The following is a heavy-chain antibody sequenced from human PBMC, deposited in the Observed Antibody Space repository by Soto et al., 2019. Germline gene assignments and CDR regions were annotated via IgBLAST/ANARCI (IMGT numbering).Heavy chain of an antibody. CDR1: GFTYSNAW. CDR2: IKSKTVGGTT. D-gene: IGHD2-15*01. CDR3: TTGGRSGWVSYYFDY. V-gene: IGHV3-15*07. Sequence: EVQLVESGGGLVKPGGSLRLSCAASGFTYSNAWMNWVRQAPGKGLEWVGRIKSKTVGGTTDYAAPVKGRFTISRDDSKNTLYLQMDTLKSEDAAVYYCTTGGRSGWVSYYFDYWGPGTLVTVSS. J-gene: IGHJ4*02.